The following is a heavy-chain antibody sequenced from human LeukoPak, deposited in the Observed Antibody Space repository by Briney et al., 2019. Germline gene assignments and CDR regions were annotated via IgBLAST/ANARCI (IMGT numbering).Heavy chain of an antibody. CDR2: IIPIFGTA. CDR1: GGTFSSYA. D-gene: IGHD3-3*01. Sequence: ASVKVSCKASGGTFSSYAISWVRQTPGQGLEWMGGIIPIFGTANYAQKFQGRVTITADESTSTAYMELSSLRSEDTAVYYCARASDYDFWSGYFDYWGQGTLVTVSS. CDR3: ARASDYDFWSGYFDY. V-gene: IGHV1-69*13. J-gene: IGHJ4*02.